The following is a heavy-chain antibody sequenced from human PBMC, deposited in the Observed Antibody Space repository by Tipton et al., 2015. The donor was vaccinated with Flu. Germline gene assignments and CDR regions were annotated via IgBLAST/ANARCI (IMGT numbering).Heavy chain of an antibody. D-gene: IGHD5-18*01. J-gene: IGHJ4*02. CDR2: IYTSGST. V-gene: IGHV4-61*02. Sequence: TLSLTCTVSGGSISSGSYYWSWIRQPAGKGLEWIGRIYTSGSTNYNPSLKSRVTISVDTSKNQFSLKLSSVTAADTAVYYCARAGYSYGALHFDYWGQGTLVTDSS. CDR1: GGSISSGSYY. CDR3: ARAGYSYGALHFDY.